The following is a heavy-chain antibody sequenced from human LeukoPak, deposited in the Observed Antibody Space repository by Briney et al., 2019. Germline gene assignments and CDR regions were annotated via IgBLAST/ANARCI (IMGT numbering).Heavy chain of an antibody. CDR1: GFTFSSNR. CDR2: IKQDGSQE. V-gene: IGHV3-7*02. J-gene: IGHJ6*02. D-gene: IGHD2-2*01. CDR3: ARGSQRGAAANYYGMDV. Sequence: GGSLRLSCAASGFTFSSNRMNWVRQAPGKGLEWVANIKQDGSQEYYVDSAKGRFTISRDNAKNTLYLQMNSLRAEDTAVYYCARGSQRGAAANYYGMDVWGQGTTVTVSS.